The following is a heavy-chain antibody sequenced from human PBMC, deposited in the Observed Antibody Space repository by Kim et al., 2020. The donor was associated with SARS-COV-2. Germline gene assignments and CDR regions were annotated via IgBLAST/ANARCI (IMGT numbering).Heavy chain of an antibody. CDR1: GGSISSYY. Sequence: SETLSLTCTVSGGSISSYYWSWIRQPPGKGLEWIGYIYYSGSTNYNPSLKSRVTISVDTSKNQFSLKLSSVTAADTAVYYCARASWFGELSYYYYGMDVWGQGTTVTVSS. D-gene: IGHD3-10*01. V-gene: IGHV4-59*01. CDR2: IYYSGST. J-gene: IGHJ6*02. CDR3: ARASWFGELSYYYYGMDV.